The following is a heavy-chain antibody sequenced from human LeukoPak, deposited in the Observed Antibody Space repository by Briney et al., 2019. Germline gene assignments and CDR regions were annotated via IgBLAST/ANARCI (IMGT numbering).Heavy chain of an antibody. CDR2: IYYSGST. Sequence: SETLSLTCTVSGGSISGSSYYWGWIRQPPGKGLEWIGSIYYSGSTYYNPSLKSRVTISVDTSKNQFSLRLNSVTPADTAVYYCARAKGDYWGQGTLVTVSS. CDR3: ARAKGDY. CDR1: GGSISGSSYY. J-gene: IGHJ4*02. V-gene: IGHV4-39*07.